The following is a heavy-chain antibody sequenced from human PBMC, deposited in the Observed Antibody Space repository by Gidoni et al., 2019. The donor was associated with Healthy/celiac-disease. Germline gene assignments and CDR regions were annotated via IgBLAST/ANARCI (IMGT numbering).Heavy chain of an antibody. CDR3: ARGGSFARDYYGMDV. Sequence: QMQLVQSGSEVHTHGSSVKVSCKASAGPFSSYAISWVRQAPGQGIEWMGGIIPIFGTANYAQKFQGRVTITADESTSTAYMELSSLRSEDTAVYYCARGGSFARDYYGMDVWGQGTTVTVSS. J-gene: IGHJ6*02. CDR1: AGPFSSYA. CDR2: IIPIFGTA. V-gene: IGHV1-69*01.